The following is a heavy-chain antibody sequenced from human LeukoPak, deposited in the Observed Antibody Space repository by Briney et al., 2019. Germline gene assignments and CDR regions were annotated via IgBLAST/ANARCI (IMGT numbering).Heavy chain of an antibody. J-gene: IGHJ4*02. D-gene: IGHD1-26*01. CDR3: TRENSGSLSLEY. CDR1: GYTFSIYW. CDR2: IKQDGSET. V-gene: IGHV3-7*01. Sequence: GGSLRLSCAASGYTFSIYWMNWVRQAPGKGLEWVASIKQDGSETYYMESVQGRFTVSRDNDMNFLYLQLSSLRAEDTAVYYCTRENSGSLSLEYWGQGTLVTVSS.